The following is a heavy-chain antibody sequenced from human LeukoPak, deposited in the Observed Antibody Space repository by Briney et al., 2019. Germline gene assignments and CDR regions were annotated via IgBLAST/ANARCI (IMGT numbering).Heavy chain of an antibody. Sequence: PGGSLRLSCAASGFTFSSYAMSWVRQAPGKGLEWVSAISGSSGSTYYADSAKGRFTISRDNSKNTLYLQMNSLRAEDTAVYYCAKDLKAYGDKVDYWGQGTLVTVSS. CDR1: GFTFSSYA. D-gene: IGHD4-17*01. CDR3: AKDLKAYGDKVDY. CDR2: ISGSSGST. J-gene: IGHJ4*02. V-gene: IGHV3-23*01.